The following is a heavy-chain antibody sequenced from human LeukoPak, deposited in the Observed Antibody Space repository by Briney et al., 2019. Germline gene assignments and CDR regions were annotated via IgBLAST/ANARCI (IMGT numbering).Heavy chain of an antibody. J-gene: IGHJ6*03. CDR1: GGSISSGSYY. D-gene: IGHD2-2*02. CDR3: ARGDYCSSTSCYNGPSGDYYYMDV. CDR2: IYYSGST. V-gene: IGHV4-61*01. Sequence: SETLSLTRTVSGGSISSGSYYWSWIRQPPGKGLEWIGYIYYSGSTNYNPSLKSRVSISVDTSKNQFSLKLSSVTAADTAVYYCARGDYCSSTSCYNGPSGDYYYMDVWGKGTTVTVSS.